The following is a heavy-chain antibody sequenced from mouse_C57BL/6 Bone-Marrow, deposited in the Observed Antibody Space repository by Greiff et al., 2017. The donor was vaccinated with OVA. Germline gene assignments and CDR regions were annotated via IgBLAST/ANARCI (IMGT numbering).Heavy chain of an antibody. CDR3: ARESITTVVYFDY. Sequence: QVQLKQPGAELVKPGASVKMSCKASGYTFTSYWITWVKQRPGQGLEWIGDIYPGSGSTNYNEKFKSKATLTVDTSSSTAYMQLSSLTSEDSAVYYCARESITTVVYFDYWGQGTTLTVSS. V-gene: IGHV1-55*01. J-gene: IGHJ2*01. D-gene: IGHD1-1*01. CDR1: GYTFTSYW. CDR2: IYPGSGST.